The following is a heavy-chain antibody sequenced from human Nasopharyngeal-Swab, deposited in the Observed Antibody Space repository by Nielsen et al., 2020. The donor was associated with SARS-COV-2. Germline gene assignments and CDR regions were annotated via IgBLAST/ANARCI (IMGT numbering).Heavy chain of an antibody. V-gene: IGHV1-18*01. CDR3: ARDTPYYHDSSGYPY. J-gene: IGHJ4*02. CDR2: ISAYNGNT. Sequence: WVRQAPGQGLEWMGWISAYNGNTNYAQKLQGRVTMTTDTSTSTAYMELRSLRSDDTAVYYCARDTPYYHDSSGYPYWGQGTLVTVSS. D-gene: IGHD3-22*01.